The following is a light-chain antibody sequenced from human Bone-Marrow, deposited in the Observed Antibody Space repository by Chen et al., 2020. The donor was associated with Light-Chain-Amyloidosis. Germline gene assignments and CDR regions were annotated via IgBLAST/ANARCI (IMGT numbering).Light chain of an antibody. J-gene: IGKJ4*01. CDR2: DAS. CDR3: QQSTNWPLT. Sequence: DIVMTQSPATLSLSPGERATLSCRASQSVKTDLVWYQQKPGQAPRLLIYDASNRATGIPARFSGSGSGTDFILTISSLEPGDFAVYYCQQSTNWPLTFGGGTKVEIK. V-gene: IGKV3-11*01. CDR1: QSVKTD.